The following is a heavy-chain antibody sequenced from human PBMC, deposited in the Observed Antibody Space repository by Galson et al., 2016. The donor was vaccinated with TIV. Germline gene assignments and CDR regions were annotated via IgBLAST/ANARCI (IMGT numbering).Heavy chain of an antibody. D-gene: IGHD5-18*01. CDR3: AKCRNTAMDTYYYYYGLAV. CDR2: IIPLFGEA. CDR1: GGTFSSFV. V-gene: IGHV1-69*13. J-gene: IGHJ6*01. Sequence: SVKVSCKASGGTFSSFVVTWVRQAPGQGLEWMGGIIPLFGEAHYAQKFQGRVTISADESTSTVYMELRSLRSGDTAVYYCAKCRNTAMDTYYYYYGLAVWGQGTPVTVSS.